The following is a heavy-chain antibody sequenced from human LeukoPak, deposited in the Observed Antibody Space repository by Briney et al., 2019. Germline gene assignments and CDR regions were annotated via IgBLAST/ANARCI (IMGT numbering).Heavy chain of an antibody. Sequence: GGSLRLSCAASGFTFSSYGMSWVRQAPGKGLEWVSAISGSGGSTNYADSVKGRFTISRDTSKNTLFLQMNSLRAEDTAIYFCAKDLTNWNDGTYFDYWGQGTLVTVSS. CDR1: GFTFSSYG. CDR2: ISGSGGST. V-gene: IGHV3-23*01. CDR3: AKDLTNWNDGTYFDY. J-gene: IGHJ4*02. D-gene: IGHD1-1*01.